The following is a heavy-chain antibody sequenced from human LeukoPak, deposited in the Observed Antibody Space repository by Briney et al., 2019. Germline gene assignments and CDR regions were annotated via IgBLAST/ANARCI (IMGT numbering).Heavy chain of an antibody. V-gene: IGHV4-39*01. Sequence: PSETLSLTCTVSGGSISSSSYYWGWIRQPPGKGLEWIGSIYYSGSTYYNPSLKSRVTISVDTSKNQFSLKLSSVTAADTAVYYCARVGLPYYYDSSGYYGNYFDYWGQGTLVTVSS. D-gene: IGHD3-22*01. CDR1: GGSISSSSYY. CDR2: IYYSGST. J-gene: IGHJ4*02. CDR3: ARVGLPYYYDSSGYYGNYFDY.